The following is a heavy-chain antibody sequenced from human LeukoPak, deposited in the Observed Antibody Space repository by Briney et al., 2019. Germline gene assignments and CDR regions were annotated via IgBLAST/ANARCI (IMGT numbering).Heavy chain of an antibody. D-gene: IGHD3-10*01. CDR2: IYTSGST. V-gene: IGHV4-4*09. CDR1: GGSISSYY. J-gene: IGHJ6*03. Sequence: SETLSLTCTVSGGSISSYYWSWIRQPPGKGLEWTGYIYTSGSTNYNPSLKSRVTISVDTSKNQFSLKLSSVTAADTAVYYCARQIKITMVRGTPESYYYMDVWGKGTTVTVSS. CDR3: ARQIKITMVRGTPESYYYMDV.